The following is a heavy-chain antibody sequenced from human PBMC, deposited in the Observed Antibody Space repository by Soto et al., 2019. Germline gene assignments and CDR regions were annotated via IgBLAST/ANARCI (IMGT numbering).Heavy chain of an antibody. Sequence: PGEALKISCKGSGYSFTSYWIGWVRQMPGKGLEWMGIIYPGDSDTRYSPSFQAQGTISADKSISTAYLPWTSLKASDTAMYYCASRVTVSTSFDLWGSGTLGTVSS. J-gene: IGHJ2*01. CDR2: IYPGDSDT. CDR3: ASRVTVSTSFDL. CDR1: GYSFTSYW. V-gene: IGHV5-51*01. D-gene: IGHD4-17*01.